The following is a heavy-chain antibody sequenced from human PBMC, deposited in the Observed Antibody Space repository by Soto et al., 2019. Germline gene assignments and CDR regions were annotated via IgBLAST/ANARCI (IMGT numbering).Heavy chain of an antibody. CDR1: GFTFSSYS. D-gene: IGHD5-12*01. Sequence: PGGSLRLSCAASGFTFSSYSMNWVRQAPGKGLEWVSSISSSSSYIYYADSVKGRFTISRDNAKNSLYLQMNSLRAEDTAVYYCARDLGYSGEVPSLPTYYYMDVWGKGTTVTVSS. J-gene: IGHJ6*03. CDR3: ARDLGYSGEVPSLPTYYYMDV. CDR2: ISSSSSYI. V-gene: IGHV3-21*01.